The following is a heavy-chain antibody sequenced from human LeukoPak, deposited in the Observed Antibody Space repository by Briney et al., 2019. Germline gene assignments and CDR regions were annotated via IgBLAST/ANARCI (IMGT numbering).Heavy chain of an antibody. V-gene: IGHV3-21*01. CDR2: ISSSSSYI. CDR1: GLTFSSYR. Sequence: GGSLRLSCAASGLTFSSYRMNWVRQAPGKGLEWVSSISSSSSYIYYADSVRGRFTISRDNAKNSLYLQMNSLRAEDTAVYYCARDLWCGADCYGTFDIWGQGTMVSVSS. J-gene: IGHJ3*02. CDR3: ARDLWCGADCYGTFDI. D-gene: IGHD2-21*02.